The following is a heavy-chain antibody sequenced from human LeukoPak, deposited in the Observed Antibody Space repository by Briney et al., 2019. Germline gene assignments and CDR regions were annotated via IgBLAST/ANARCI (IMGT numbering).Heavy chain of an antibody. Sequence: GGSLTLFNSVRGFTFSFHFMYSVQQAPGKGLEYVSGISSDGRSTDYADSVKGRFTISRDNSKNTLYFEMSSLRTEDTAVYYCVRSSGACDYCVYGTLVTVSS. D-gene: IGHD6-19*01. CDR2: ISSDGRST. CDR3: VRSSGACDY. CDR1: GFTFSFHF. J-gene: IGHJ4*01. V-gene: IGHV3-64*05.